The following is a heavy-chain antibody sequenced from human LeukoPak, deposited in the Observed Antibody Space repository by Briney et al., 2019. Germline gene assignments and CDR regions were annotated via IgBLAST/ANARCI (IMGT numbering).Heavy chain of an antibody. CDR1: GGSFSGYY. CDR3: ARGRPRIAARRETRFDP. J-gene: IGHJ5*02. CDR2: INHSGST. D-gene: IGHD6-6*01. V-gene: IGHV4-34*01. Sequence: SETLSLTCAVYGGSFSGYYWSWIRQPPGKGLEWIGEINHSGSTNYNPPLKSRVTISVDTSKNQFSLKLSSVTAAVTAVYYCARGRPRIAARRETRFDPLGPGNPGHRLL.